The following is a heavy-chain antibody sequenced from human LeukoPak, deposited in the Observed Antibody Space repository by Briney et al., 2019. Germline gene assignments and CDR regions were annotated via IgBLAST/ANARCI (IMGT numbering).Heavy chain of an antibody. CDR3: ARLLYSYGSGSHYSLGY. D-gene: IGHD3-10*01. J-gene: IGHJ4*02. CDR1: GFTFSSYW. V-gene: IGHV3-74*01. CDR2: INNDGSTT. Sequence: GGSLRLSCAASGFTFSSYWMYWVRQAPGKGLVWVSHINNDGSTTSYADSVKGRFTISRDNAKNTVYLQMNSLGAEDTAMYYCARLLYSYGSGSHYSLGYWGQGILVTVST.